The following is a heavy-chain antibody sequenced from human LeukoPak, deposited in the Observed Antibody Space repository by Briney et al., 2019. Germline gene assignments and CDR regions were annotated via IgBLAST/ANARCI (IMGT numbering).Heavy chain of an antibody. J-gene: IGHJ4*02. CDR2: IYYSGST. CDR3: ARAAHSGSLAPFDY. Sequence: PSETLSLTCTVSGGSISSSSYYWGWIRQPPGKGLEWIGSIYYSGSTYYNPSLKSRVTMSLDTSKNQFSLKLSSVTAADTAVYYCARAAHSGSLAPFDYWGQGTLVTVSS. D-gene: IGHD1-26*01. CDR1: GGSISSSSYY. V-gene: IGHV4-39*07.